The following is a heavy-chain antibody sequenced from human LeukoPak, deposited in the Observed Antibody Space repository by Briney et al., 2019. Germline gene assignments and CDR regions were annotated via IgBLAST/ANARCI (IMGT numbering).Heavy chain of an antibody. D-gene: IGHD6-19*01. V-gene: IGHV3-9*01. CDR2: ISWNSGSI. Sequence: PGRSLRLSCAASGFTFDDYAMHWVRQAPGKGLEWVSGISWNSGSIGYADSVKGRFTISRDNAKNSLYLQMNSLRAEDTALYYCAKDKAVAGTMVQVDYWGQGTLVTVSS. CDR3: AKDKAVAGTMVQVDY. J-gene: IGHJ4*02. CDR1: GFTFDDYA.